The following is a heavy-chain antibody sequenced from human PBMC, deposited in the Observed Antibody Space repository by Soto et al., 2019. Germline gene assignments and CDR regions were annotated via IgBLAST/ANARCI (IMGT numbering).Heavy chain of an antibody. CDR1: GGSVSSGHYC. V-gene: IGHV4-61*01. D-gene: IGHD4-4*01. CDR3: ARLPRARTTEPRRALGYFEL. J-gene: IGHJ2*01. Sequence: QVQLQESGPGLVKPSETLSLTCTVSGGSVSSGHYCWSWVRQPPGKGLEWIGYIYYSGSTNYNPSHSSRVAISVDTSKNQFPLKLSSVTAADTTVFYCARLPRARTTEPRRALGYFELRGRGTLVTVSS. CDR2: IYYSGST.